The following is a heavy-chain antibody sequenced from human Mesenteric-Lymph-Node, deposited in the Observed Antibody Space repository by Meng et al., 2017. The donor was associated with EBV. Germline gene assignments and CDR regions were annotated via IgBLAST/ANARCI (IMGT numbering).Heavy chain of an antibody. D-gene: IGHD1-1*01. J-gene: IGHJ4*02. CDR3: ARGNYNFGQNFDY. V-gene: IGHV4-30-4*01. Sequence: QGHLQESGPGLVKPSQTLSLTCAVSGGSISGSPYYWSWIRQSPGKGLEWIGYSSGNTYYNPSLKSRVSISLDTSKNQFFLKLTSVTAADTAVYYCARGNYNFGQNFDYWGQGTLVTVSS. CDR2: YSSGNT. CDR1: GGSISGSPYY.